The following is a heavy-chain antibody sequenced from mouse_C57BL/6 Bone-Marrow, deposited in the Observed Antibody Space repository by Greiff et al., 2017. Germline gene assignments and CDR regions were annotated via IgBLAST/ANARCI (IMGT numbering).Heavy chain of an antibody. J-gene: IGHJ1*03. CDR3: GRRDYYGSSYVWYFDV. D-gene: IGHD1-1*01. CDR1: GYTFTSYG. Sequence: VQLQQSGAELARPGASVKLSCKASGYTFTSYGISWVKQRTGQGLEWIGEIYPRSGNTYYNEKFKGKATLTADKSSSTAYMELRSLTSEDSAVYFCGRRDYYGSSYVWYFDVWGTGTTVTVSS. V-gene: IGHV1-81*01. CDR2: IYPRSGNT.